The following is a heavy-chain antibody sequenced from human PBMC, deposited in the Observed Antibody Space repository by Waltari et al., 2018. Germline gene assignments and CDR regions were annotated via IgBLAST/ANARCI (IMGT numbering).Heavy chain of an antibody. J-gene: IGHJ4*02. CDR3: ARARKRTSREFDY. CDR2: SYTSGST. D-gene: IGHD1-26*01. V-gene: IGHV4-4*07. CDR1: GGSISSSY. Sequence: QVQLPESGPGLVKPSEPLSLTCTVSGGSISSSYWRWIRQPAGKGLEWIGRSYTSGSTNYNPSLKSRVTMSVDTSKNQFSLKLSSVTAADTAVYYCARARKRTSREFDYWGQGTLVTVSS.